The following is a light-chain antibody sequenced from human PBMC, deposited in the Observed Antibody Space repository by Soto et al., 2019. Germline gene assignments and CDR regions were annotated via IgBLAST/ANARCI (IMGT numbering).Light chain of an antibody. CDR1: QTISRY. CDR3: QHRNNWPLT. V-gene: IGKV3-11*01. CDR2: DAS. Sequence: EIVLTQSPATLSLSPGERATLSCRASQTISRYLAWYQQRPGQAPRLLIYDASNRATDLPARFSGSGSGTDFTLTISSLEPEDFAVYYCQHRNNWPLTFGGGTKVEIK. J-gene: IGKJ4*01.